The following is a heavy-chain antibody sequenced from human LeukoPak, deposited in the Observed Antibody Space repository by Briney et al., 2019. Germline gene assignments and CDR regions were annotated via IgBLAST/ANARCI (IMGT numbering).Heavy chain of an antibody. CDR3: ARRPQVFYDILTGNFDY. CDR1: GGSISSSNW. Sequence: SETLSLTCAVSGGSISSSNWWSWVRRPPGKGLEWIGEIYHSGSTNYNPSLKSRVTISVDKSKNQFSLKLSSVTAADTAVYYCARRPQVFYDILTGNFDYWGQGTLVTVSS. CDR2: IYHSGST. D-gene: IGHD3-9*01. J-gene: IGHJ4*02. V-gene: IGHV4-4*02.